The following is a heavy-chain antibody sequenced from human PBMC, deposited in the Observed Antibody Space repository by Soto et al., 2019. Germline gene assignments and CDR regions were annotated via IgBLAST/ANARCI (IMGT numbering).Heavy chain of an antibody. CDR1: GFTFSNAW. CDR3: TTGYRKYCYDSSGYYYYYYYMDV. V-gene: IGHV3-15*01. Sequence: GGSLRLSCAASGFTFSNAWMSWVRQAPGKGLEWVGRIKSKTDGGTTDYAAPVKGRFTISRDDSKNTLYLQMNSLKTEDTAVYYCTTGYRKYCYDSSGYYYYYYYMDVWEKGTTVTVSS. D-gene: IGHD3-22*01. J-gene: IGHJ6*03. CDR2: IKSKTDGGTT.